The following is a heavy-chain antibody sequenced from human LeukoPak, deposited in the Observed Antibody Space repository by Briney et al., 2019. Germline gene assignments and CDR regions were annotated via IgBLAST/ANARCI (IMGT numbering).Heavy chain of an antibody. CDR2: IYYRGST. CDR3: ARRRYYDSTGYLD. CDR1: GDSISSSSYY. D-gene: IGHD3-22*01. J-gene: IGHJ1*01. V-gene: IGHV4-39*01. Sequence: SETLSLTCTISGDSISSSSYYWGWIRRPPGKGLEWIGDIYYRGSTYYNPSLKSRVSISIDTSNNQFSLTLNSVTAADTALYFCARRRYYDSTGYLDWGQGTLVTVSS.